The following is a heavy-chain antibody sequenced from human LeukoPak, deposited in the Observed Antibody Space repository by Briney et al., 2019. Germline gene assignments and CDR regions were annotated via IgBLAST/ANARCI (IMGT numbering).Heavy chain of an antibody. CDR1: GFPFSSYW. CDR3: ARSLVDSSGFDAFDI. V-gene: IGHV4-34*01. J-gene: IGHJ3*02. CDR2: INHSGST. D-gene: IGHD3-22*01. Sequence: GSLRLSCAASGFPFSSYWMSWVRQPPGKGLEWIGEINHSGSTNYNPSLKSRVTISVDTSKNQFSLKLSSVTAADTAVYYCARSLVDSSGFDAFDIWGQGTMVTVSS.